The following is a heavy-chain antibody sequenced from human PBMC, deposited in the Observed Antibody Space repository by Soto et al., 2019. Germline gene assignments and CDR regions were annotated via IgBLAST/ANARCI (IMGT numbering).Heavy chain of an antibody. D-gene: IGHD2-8*01. CDR2: INPNRGGT. CDR3: ARAGGHCTNGVCYTGFDP. J-gene: IGHJ5*02. V-gene: IGHV1-2*04. Sequence: ASVKVSCKASGYTFTGYYMHWVGQAPGQGREWMGWINPNRGGTNYAQKFQGWVTMTRDTSISTAYMELSRLRSDDTAVYYCARAGGHCTNGVCYTGFDPWGQGTLVTVSS. CDR1: GYTFTGYY.